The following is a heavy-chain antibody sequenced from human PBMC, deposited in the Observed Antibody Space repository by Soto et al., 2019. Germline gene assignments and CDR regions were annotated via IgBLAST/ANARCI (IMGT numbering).Heavy chain of an antibody. CDR1: GFTFSSYA. CDR3: ANSYYGSGRYDWYFDL. J-gene: IGHJ2*01. Sequence: ESGGGLVQPGGSLRLSCAASGFTFSSYAMSWVRQAPGKGLEWVSAISGSGGSTYYADSVKGRFTISRDNSKNTLYLQMNSLRAEDTAVYYCANSYYGSGRYDWYFDLWGRGTLVTVSS. V-gene: IGHV3-23*01. CDR2: ISGSGGST. D-gene: IGHD3-10*01.